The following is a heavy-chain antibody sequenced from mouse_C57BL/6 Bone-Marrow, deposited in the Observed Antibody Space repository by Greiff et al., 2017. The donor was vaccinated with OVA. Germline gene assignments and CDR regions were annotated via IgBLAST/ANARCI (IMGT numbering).Heavy chain of an antibody. Sequence: QVQLQQSGAELVRPGASVTLSCKASGYTFTDYEMHWVKQTPVHGLEWIGAIDPETGGTAHNQKFKGKAILTADKSSSTAYMALRSLTSEDSAVYYCTRGVITTVVATNCYAMDYWGQGTSVTVSS. CDR2: IDPETGGT. CDR3: TRGVITTVVATNCYAMDY. CDR1: GYTFTDYE. D-gene: IGHD1-1*01. V-gene: IGHV1-15*01. J-gene: IGHJ4*01.